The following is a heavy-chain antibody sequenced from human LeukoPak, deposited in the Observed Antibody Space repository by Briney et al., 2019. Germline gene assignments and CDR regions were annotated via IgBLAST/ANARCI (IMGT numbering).Heavy chain of an antibody. D-gene: IGHD2-2*01. CDR2: ITSSSSNK. Sequence: GGSLRLSCVASGFTLTTYEMIRVRQAPGKGLEWVSYITSSSSNKYYADSVEGRFTISRDNAKNSLYLQMNSLRAEDTAVYYCATDCSSSSCLQSDHWGQGTLVTVSS. CDR1: GFTLTTYE. J-gene: IGHJ4*02. CDR3: ATDCSSSSCLQSDH. V-gene: IGHV3-48*03.